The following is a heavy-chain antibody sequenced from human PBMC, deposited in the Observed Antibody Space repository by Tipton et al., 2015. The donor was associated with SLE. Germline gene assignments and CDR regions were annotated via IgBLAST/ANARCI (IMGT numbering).Heavy chain of an antibody. CDR3: AREEGIPEATGFDY. CDR2: ISSTSSDV. Sequence: SLRLSCAASGFSFSSYSMMWVRQAPGKGLEWVSSISSTSSDVYYADSLKGRCTVSRDNAKNSLYLHMNSLRPEDTAVYYCAREEGIPEATGFDYWGQGTLVTVSS. J-gene: IGHJ4*02. CDR1: GFSFSSYS. V-gene: IGHV3-21*03. D-gene: IGHD1-14*01.